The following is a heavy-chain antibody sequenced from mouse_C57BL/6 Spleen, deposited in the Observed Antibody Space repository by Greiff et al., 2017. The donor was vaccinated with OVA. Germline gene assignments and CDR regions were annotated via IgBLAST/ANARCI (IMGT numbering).Heavy chain of an antibody. D-gene: IGHD2-4*01. J-gene: IGHJ2*01. CDR2: INPNNGGT. Sequence: EVQLQQSGPELVKPGASVKMSCKASGYTFTDYNMHWVKQSHGKSLEWIGYINPNNGGTSYNQKFKGKATLTVNKSSSTAYMELRSLTSEDSAVYYCAREERIYYEYDGNYFDYWGQGTTLTVSS. CDR3: AREERIYYEYDGNYFDY. CDR1: GYTFTDYN. V-gene: IGHV1-22*01.